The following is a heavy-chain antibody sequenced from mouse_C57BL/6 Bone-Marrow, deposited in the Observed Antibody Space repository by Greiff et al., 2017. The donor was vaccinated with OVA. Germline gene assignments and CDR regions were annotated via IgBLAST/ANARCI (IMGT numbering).Heavy chain of an antibody. CDR1: GFSLTSYG. CDR3: AKKGDGNYEGWYFDV. CDR2: IWRGGST. D-gene: IGHD2-1*01. J-gene: IGHJ1*03. Sequence: VQLQESGPGLVQPSQSLSITCTVSGFSLTSYGVHWVRQSPGKGLEWLGVIWRGGSTDYNAAFMSRLSITKDNSKSQVFFKMNSLQADDTAIYYCAKKGDGNYEGWYFDVWGTGTTVTVSS. V-gene: IGHV2-5*01.